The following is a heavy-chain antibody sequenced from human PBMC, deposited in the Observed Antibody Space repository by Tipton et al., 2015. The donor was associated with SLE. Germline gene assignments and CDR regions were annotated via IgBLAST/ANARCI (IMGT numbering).Heavy chain of an antibody. CDR2: IYTRGST. CDR3: ASSSPGYTSGGGSLDY. CDR1: GASISSGSYY. Sequence: TLSLTCNVSGASISSGSYYWSWIRQPAGKGLEWIGRIYTRGSTNYNLSLKSRVIISVDTSKNQFSLRLSSGTAADTAVYYCASSSPGYTSGGGSLDYWGQGTLVTVSS. V-gene: IGHV4-61*02. J-gene: IGHJ4*02. D-gene: IGHD6-19*01.